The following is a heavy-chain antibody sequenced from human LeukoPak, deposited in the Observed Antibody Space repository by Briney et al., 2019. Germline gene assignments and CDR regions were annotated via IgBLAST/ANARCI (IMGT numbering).Heavy chain of an antibody. CDR1: GFTFSSYG. V-gene: IGHV3-30*18. CDR3: AKLWSLAARLEYYYGMDV. Sequence: GGSLRLSCAASGFTFSSYGMHWVRQAPGKGLEWVAVISYDGSNKYYADSVKGRFTISRDNSKNTLYLQMTSLRAEDTAVYYCAKLWSLAARLEYYYGMDVWGQGTTVTVSS. J-gene: IGHJ6*02. D-gene: IGHD6-6*01. CDR2: ISYDGSNK.